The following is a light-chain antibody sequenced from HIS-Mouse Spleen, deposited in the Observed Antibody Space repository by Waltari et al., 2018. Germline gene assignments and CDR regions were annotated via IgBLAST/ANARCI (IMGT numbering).Light chain of an antibody. CDR3: QAWDSSYSV. CDR2: QYS. Sequence: SYELTQPPSVSVSPGQTGSITCAGDKLRDKCACWYQQKPAQSPVLVIYQYSKRPSGIPARFSGSNSGNTATLTISGTQAMDEADYYCQAWDSSYSVFGGGTKLTVL. V-gene: IGLV3-1*01. CDR1: KLRDKC. J-gene: IGLJ2*01.